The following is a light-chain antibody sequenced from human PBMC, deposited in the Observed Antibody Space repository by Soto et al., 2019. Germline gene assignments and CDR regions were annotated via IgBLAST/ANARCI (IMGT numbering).Light chain of an antibody. CDR3: QQYGRSPYT. V-gene: IGKV3-20*01. J-gene: IGKJ2*01. CDR2: AVS. CDR1: QSITSNS. Sequence: EIVLTQSPGTLSLSPGERATLSCRASQSITSNSLAWYQQKPGQAPRLLVYAVSGRPNGIPDRFSGSGSGTDFTLTISRLEPEDFALYYCQQYGRSPYTFGQGTQLEIK.